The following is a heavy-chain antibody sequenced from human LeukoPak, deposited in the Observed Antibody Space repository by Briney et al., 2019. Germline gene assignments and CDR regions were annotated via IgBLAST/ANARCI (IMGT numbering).Heavy chain of an antibody. CDR1: GNILTELS. CDR2: FNPEDDET. D-gene: IGHD6-13*01. Sequence: GASVKVSCKVSGNILTELSMHWVRQAPGKGLEWMGGFNPEDDETNYAQKFQGRVTMTEDTSTDTAYMGLSSLTSEDTALYYCTTVDRYSTSWYAFDIWGQGTMVTVSS. J-gene: IGHJ3*02. V-gene: IGHV1-24*01. CDR3: TTVDRYSTSWYAFDI.